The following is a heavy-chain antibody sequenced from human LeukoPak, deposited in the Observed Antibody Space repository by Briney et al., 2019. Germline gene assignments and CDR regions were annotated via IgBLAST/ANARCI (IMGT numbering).Heavy chain of an antibody. J-gene: IGHJ6*03. D-gene: IGHD3-3*01. Sequence: KPGESLKISCKGSGYSFTNYWIGWVRQIPGKGLEWMGIIYPGDSDTRYSPSFQGQVTISADKSISTAYLQWSSLKASDTAMYYCARHHQSNYDFWSGQYYYYMDVWGKGTTVTVSS. CDR3: ARHHQSNYDFWSGQYYYYMDV. V-gene: IGHV5-51*01. CDR2: IYPGDSDT. CDR1: GYSFTNYW.